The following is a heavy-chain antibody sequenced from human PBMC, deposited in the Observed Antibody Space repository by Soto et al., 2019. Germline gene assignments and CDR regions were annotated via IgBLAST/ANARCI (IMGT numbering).Heavy chain of an antibody. D-gene: IGHD3-3*01. V-gene: IGHV5-51*01. CDR1: GYSFTSYW. CDR3: ASSRDFWSGYLAFDY. Sequence: GESLKISCKGSGYSFTSYWIGWVRQMPGKGLEWMGIIYPGDSDTRYSPSFQGQVTISADKSISTAYLQRSSLKASDTAMYYCASSRDFWSGYLAFDYRGQGTLVTVSS. CDR2: IYPGDSDT. J-gene: IGHJ4*02.